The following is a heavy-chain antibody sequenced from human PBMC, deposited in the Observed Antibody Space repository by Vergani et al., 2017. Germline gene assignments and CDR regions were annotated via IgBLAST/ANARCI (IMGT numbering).Heavy chain of an antibody. J-gene: IGHJ6*02. V-gene: IGHV3-30*18. D-gene: IGHD6-13*01. CDR1: GFTFSSYA. CDR3: AKDGSSWPGALYYYYYGMDV. CDR2: ISYDGSNK. Sequence: VQLLESGGGLVQPGGSLRLSCAASGFTFSSYAMSWVRQAPGKGLEWVAVISYDGSNKYYADSVKGRFTISRDNSKNTLYLQMNSLRAEDTAVYYCAKDGSSWPGALYYYYYGMDVWGQGTTVTVSS.